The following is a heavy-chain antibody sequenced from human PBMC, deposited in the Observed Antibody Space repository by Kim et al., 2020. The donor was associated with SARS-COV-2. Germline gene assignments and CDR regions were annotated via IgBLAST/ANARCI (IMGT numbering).Heavy chain of an antibody. CDR1: GDSVSSNSAA. CDR3: ARVGRELLRRDSDAFDI. D-gene: IGHD1-26*01. V-gene: IGHV6-1*01. CDR2: TYYRSKWYN. Sequence: SRTLSLTCAISGDSVSSNSAAWNWIRQSPSRGLEWLGRTYYRSKWYNDYAVSVKSRITINPDTSKNQFSLQLNSVTPEDTAVYYCARVGRELLRRDSDAFDIWGQGTMVTVSS. J-gene: IGHJ3*02.